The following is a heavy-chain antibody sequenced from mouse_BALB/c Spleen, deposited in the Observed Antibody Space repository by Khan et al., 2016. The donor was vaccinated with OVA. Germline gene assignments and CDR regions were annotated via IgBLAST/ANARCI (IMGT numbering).Heavy chain of an antibody. V-gene: IGHV5-6-3*01. CDR1: GFTFSSYG. J-gene: IGHJ3*01. CDR3: ARKRWGYSLFAY. D-gene: IGHD2-3*01. Sequence: EVELVESGGGLVQPGGSLKLSCAASGFTFSSYGMSWVRQTPDKRLELVATINSNGGNTYYPDSVKGRFTISRDNAKNTLYLQMSSLKSEDTAMYYCARKRWGYSLFAYWGQGTLVTVSA. CDR2: INSNGGNT.